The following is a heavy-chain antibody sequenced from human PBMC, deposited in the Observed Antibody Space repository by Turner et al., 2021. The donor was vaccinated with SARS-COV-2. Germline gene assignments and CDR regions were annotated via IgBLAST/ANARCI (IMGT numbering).Heavy chain of an antibody. CDR2: ISSRISYI. Sequence: EVQLVESGGGLVKPGGSLRLSCAASGFTFSSYSMNWVPQAPGKGLEWVSSISSRISYIYYADSVKGRFTISRDNAKNSLYLQMNSLRAEDTAVYYCARGDDFWRGYSSYGMDVWGQGTTVTVSS. CDR3: ARGDDFWRGYSSYGMDV. D-gene: IGHD3-3*01. V-gene: IGHV3-21*01. J-gene: IGHJ6*02. CDR1: GFTFSSYS.